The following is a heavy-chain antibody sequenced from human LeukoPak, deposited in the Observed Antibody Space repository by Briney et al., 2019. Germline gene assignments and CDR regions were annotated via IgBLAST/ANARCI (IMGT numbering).Heavy chain of an antibody. Sequence: GGSLRLSCAASGFTFSSYAMSWVRQAPGKRLEWVSTISGRADSTYYADSVKGRFTISRDNSRNTLYLQTNTLRAEDTAVYYCAKGSDCSGGNCLLDYWGQGTLVTVSS. V-gene: IGHV3-23*01. CDR3: AKGSDCSGGNCLLDY. CDR1: GFTFSSYA. J-gene: IGHJ4*02. CDR2: ISGRADST. D-gene: IGHD2-15*01.